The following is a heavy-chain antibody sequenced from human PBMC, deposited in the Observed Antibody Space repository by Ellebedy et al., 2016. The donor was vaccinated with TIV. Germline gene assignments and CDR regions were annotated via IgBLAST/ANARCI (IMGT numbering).Heavy chain of an antibody. D-gene: IGHD3-10*01. J-gene: IGHJ4*02. CDR1: GFTFDNFA. Sequence: GESLKISCATSGFTFDNFAMRWFRQAPGKGLEWVSAITGSSDRTFYADSVKGRFTVSRDTSKNTLYLQMNSLRAEDTAIYYCAKDSGKYGWNSEYWGQGTQVTVSS. CDR2: ITGSSDRT. CDR3: AKDSGKYGWNSEY. V-gene: IGHV3-23*01.